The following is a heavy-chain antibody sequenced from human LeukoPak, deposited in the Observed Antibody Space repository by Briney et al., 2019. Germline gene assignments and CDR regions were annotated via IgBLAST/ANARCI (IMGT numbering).Heavy chain of an antibody. CDR3: ARAGQGFYYDNSAYYYDY. Sequence: ASVKVSCKASGYSFTNYGISWVRQGPGQGLEWMGWISAYNGNPTYAQKLRGRVTVTTDTSTSTAYMELRSLRSDGTAVYYCARAGQGFYYDNSAYYYDYWGQGTLVTVSS. J-gene: IGHJ4*02. D-gene: IGHD3-22*01. CDR2: ISAYNGNP. CDR1: GYSFTNYG. V-gene: IGHV1-18*01.